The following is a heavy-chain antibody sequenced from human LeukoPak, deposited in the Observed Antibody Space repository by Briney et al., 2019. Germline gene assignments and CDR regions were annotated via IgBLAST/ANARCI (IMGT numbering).Heavy chain of an antibody. CDR2: ISGSGGST. CDR3: AHDSSGYPPSFDY. J-gene: IGHJ4*02. Sequence: GGSLRLSCAAPGFTFSSYAMSWVRQAPGKGLEWVSAISGSGGSTYYADSVKGRFTISRDNSKNTLYLQMNSLRAEDTAVYYCAHDSSGYPPSFDYWAREPWSPSPQ. CDR1: GFTFSSYA. V-gene: IGHV3-23*01. D-gene: IGHD3-22*01.